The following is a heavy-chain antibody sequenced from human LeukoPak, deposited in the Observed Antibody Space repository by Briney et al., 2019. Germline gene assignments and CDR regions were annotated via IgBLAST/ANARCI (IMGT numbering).Heavy chain of an antibody. Sequence: GGALRLSCAASGFTFSIYEMNWVRQAPGKGLEWVSYISSSRSNTIYYADSVKGRFTISRDDAKNSLYLQMNSLRAEDTAVYYCARGPSGGRYYVGDYWGQGTLVTVSS. V-gene: IGHV3-48*03. CDR1: GFTFSIYE. CDR2: ISSSRSNTI. D-gene: IGHD1-26*01. J-gene: IGHJ4*02. CDR3: ARGPSGGRYYVGDY.